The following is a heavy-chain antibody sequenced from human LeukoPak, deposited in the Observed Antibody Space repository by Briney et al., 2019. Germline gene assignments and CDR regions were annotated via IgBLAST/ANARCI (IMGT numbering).Heavy chain of an antibody. V-gene: IGHV1-24*01. J-gene: IGHJ4*02. Sequence: GASVKVSCKVSGYTLTELSMHWVRQAPGKGLEWMGGFDPEDGETIYAQKFQGRVTMTEDTCTDTAYMELSSLRSEDTAVYYCATGLHDYYDYVWGSLGDWGQGTLVTVSS. CDR1: GYTLTELS. CDR2: FDPEDGET. CDR3: ATGLHDYYDYVWGSLGD. D-gene: IGHD3-16*01.